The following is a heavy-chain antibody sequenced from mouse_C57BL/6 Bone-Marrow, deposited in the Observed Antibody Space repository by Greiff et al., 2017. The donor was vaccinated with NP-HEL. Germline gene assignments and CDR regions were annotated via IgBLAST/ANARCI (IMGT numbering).Heavy chain of an antibody. V-gene: IGHV1-5*01. Sequence: VQLQQSGTVLARPGASVKMSCKTSGYTFTSYWMHWVKQRPGQGLEWIGAIYPGNSDTSYNQKFKGKAKLTAVQSASTAYMELRSLTNDDSAVYDCTRNHYYGSYWYFDVWGTGTTVTVSS. CDR3: TRNHYYGSYWYFDV. J-gene: IGHJ1*03. CDR1: GYTFTSYW. CDR2: IYPGNSDT. D-gene: IGHD1-1*01.